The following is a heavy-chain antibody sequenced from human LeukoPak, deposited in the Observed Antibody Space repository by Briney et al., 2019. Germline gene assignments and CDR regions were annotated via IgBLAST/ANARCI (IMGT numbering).Heavy chain of an antibody. CDR1: GFIVSGDF. V-gene: IGHV3-53*01. J-gene: IGHJ6*02. Sequence: GGSLRLSCAASGFIVSGDFMSWVRQAPGKGLEWVSVIYSDGSTYYADSVKGRFTISRDNSKNTLDLQMTGLRAEDTAVYYCAKGTDIDYGMDVWGQGTTVTVSS. D-gene: IGHD2-15*01. CDR2: IYSDGST. CDR3: AKGTDIDYGMDV.